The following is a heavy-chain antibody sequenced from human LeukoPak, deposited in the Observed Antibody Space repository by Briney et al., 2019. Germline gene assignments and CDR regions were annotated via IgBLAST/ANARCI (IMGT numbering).Heavy chain of an antibody. D-gene: IGHD6-6*01. CDR2: ISAYNGNT. CDR1: NYTFTRYG. V-gene: IGHV1-18*01. Sequence: EASVKVSCKASNYTFTRYGISWVRQAPGRGLEWMGWISAYNGNTKYAQKLQGRVTMTTDTSTNTAYMELRSLRSDDTAVYYCARSYSSTSMDYWGQGTLVTVSS. J-gene: IGHJ4*02. CDR3: ARSYSSTSMDY.